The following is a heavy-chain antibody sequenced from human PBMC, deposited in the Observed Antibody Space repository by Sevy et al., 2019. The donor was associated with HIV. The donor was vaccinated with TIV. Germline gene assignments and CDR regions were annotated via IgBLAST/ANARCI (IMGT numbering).Heavy chain of an antibody. D-gene: IGHD1-26*01. J-gene: IGHJ6*02. Sequence: GGSLRLSCAASGFTFSDNSMNWVRQAPGKGLEWVSSISTTSTYIYYADSVKGTFTISRDNAKNSPYLQMNSLRADDTAVYYCARFRPGEVEWEVADFYYYGMDVWGQGTTVTVSS. V-gene: IGHV3-21*01. CDR3: ARFRPGEVEWEVADFYYYGMDV. CDR1: GFTFSDNS. CDR2: ISTTSTYI.